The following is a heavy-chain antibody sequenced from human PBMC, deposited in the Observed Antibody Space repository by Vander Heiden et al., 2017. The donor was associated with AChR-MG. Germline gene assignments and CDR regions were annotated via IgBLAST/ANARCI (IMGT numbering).Heavy chain of an antibody. CDR1: GFTFDDYA. J-gene: IGHJ4*02. CDR2: ISWNSGSI. CDR3: AKDMAVGATYFDY. Sequence: EVQLVESGGGLVQPGRSLRLSCAASGFTFDDYAMHWVRQAPGKGLEWVSGISWNSGSIGYADSVKGRFTISRDNAKNSLYLQMNSLRAEDTALYYCAKDMAVGATYFDYWGQGTLVTVSS. V-gene: IGHV3-9*01. D-gene: IGHD1-26*01.